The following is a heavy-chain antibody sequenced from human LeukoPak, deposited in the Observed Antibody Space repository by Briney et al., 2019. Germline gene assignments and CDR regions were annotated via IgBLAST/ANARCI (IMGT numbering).Heavy chain of an antibody. J-gene: IGHJ4*02. CDR1: GFTFDDYG. CDR3: AKGLEDFDC. CDR2: ISGSGGST. D-gene: IGHD5/OR15-5a*01. Sequence: SGGSLRLSCAASGFTFDDYGMSWVRQAPGKGLEWVSAISGSGGSTYYADSVKGRFTISRDNSKNTLYLQMNSLRAEDTAVYYCAKGLEDFDCWGEGTLVTVSS. V-gene: IGHV3-23*01.